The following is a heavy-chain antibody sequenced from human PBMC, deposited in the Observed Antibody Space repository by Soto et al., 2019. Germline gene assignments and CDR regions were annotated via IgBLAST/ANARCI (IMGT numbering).Heavy chain of an antibody. V-gene: IGHV1-46*01. Sequence: QVQLVQSGAEVKKPGASVKVSCKASGYTFTSYYMHWVRQAPGQGLEWMGIINPSGGSTSYAQKFQGRVTMTRDTSTSTVYMELSSLRSEDTAVYYCARDLYYYDSSGYYQDAFDIWGQGTMVTVSS. CDR2: INPSGGST. D-gene: IGHD3-22*01. CDR3: ARDLYYYDSSGYYQDAFDI. J-gene: IGHJ3*02. CDR1: GYTFTSYY.